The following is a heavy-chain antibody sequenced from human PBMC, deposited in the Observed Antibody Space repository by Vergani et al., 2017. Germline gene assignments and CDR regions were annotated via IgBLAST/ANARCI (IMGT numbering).Heavy chain of an antibody. Sequence: QVQLQESGPGLVKPSQTLSLTCTVSCASICSVLYFWSLLRQSAGKRLYGISDILSSGTANYTPSFQGRVSISEATSKNEFSLTLSSVNTTDTAVYYCARGNCGVNCPKYNWIAPWGRGILVTVSS. CDR2: ILSSGTA. D-gene: IGHD2-21*01. CDR1: CASICSVLYF. J-gene: IGHJ5*02. V-gene: IGHV4-61*02. CDR3: ARGNCGVNCPKYNWIAP.